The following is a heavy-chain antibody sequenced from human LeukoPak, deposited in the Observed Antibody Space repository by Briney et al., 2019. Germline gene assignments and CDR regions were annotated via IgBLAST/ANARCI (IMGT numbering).Heavy chain of an antibody. D-gene: IGHD3-22*01. CDR2: ISSSSIYI. CDR3: ARDYYDGSVYYHEDY. CDR1: GFTFSSYS. V-gene: IGHV3-21*05. Sequence: PGGSLRLSCAASGFTFSSYSMNWIRQAPGKGLEWISYISSSSIYIYYADSVKGRFTISRDNAKNSLYLQMNSLRAEDTAVYYCARDYYDGSVYYHEDYWGQGTLVTVSS. J-gene: IGHJ4*02.